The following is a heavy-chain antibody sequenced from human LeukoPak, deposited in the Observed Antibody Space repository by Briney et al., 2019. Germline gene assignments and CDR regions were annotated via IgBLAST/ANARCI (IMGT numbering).Heavy chain of an antibody. CDR1: GGTFSSYT. J-gene: IGHJ4*02. CDR3: ATGGSYHTTGSLDY. V-gene: IGHV1-69*02. CDR2: IIPILGIA. D-gene: IGHD1-26*01. Sequence: SVKVSCKASGGTFSSYTISWVRQAPGQGLEWMGRIIPILGIANYAQKFQGRVTITTDESTSTAYMELSSLRSEDTAVYYCATGGSYHTTGSLDYWGQGTLVTVSS.